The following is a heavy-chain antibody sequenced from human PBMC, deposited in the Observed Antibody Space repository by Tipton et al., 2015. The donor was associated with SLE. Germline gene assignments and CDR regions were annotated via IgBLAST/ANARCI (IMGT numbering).Heavy chain of an antibody. CDR1: GGSISSHY. D-gene: IGHD2-15*01. CDR2: ISNSETT. Sequence: LRLSCTVSGGSISSHYWSWIRQAPGKGLEWIGYISNSETTNYNPPLKSRVTISVDTSRNQFSLKLRSVTAADTAVYYCAGTWQGYCSGGTCYVLDYWGQGTLVTVSS. J-gene: IGHJ4*02. V-gene: IGHV4-59*11. CDR3: AGTWQGYCSGGTCYVLDY.